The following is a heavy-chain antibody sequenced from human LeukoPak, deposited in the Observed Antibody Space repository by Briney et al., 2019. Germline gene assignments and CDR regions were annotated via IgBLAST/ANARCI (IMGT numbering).Heavy chain of an antibody. CDR1: GGSIISHY. D-gene: IGHD5-24*01. J-gene: IGHJ4*02. CDR2: IYYSGST. CDR3: ARVAGRWLPARYFDY. Sequence: SETLSLTCTVSGGSIISHYWSWIRQPPRKGLEWIGYIYYSGSTNYNPSLKSRVTISVDTSKNQFSLKLSSVTAADTAVYYCARVAGRWLPARYFDYWGQGTLVTVSS. V-gene: IGHV4-59*11.